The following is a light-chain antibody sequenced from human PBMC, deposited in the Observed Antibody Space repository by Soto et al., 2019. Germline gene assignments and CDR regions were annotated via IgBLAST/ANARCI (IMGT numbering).Light chain of an antibody. CDR2: AAS. Sequence: DIQMTQSPSSLSASVGDRVTITCRASQGISHYLAWYQQKPGKVPKLLIYAASTLQSGVPSRFSGSGSGTDLTLTISSLQPEDVATYYFQKYNSAPFTFGPGTKVDIK. CDR3: QKYNSAPFT. J-gene: IGKJ3*01. CDR1: QGISHY. V-gene: IGKV1-27*01.